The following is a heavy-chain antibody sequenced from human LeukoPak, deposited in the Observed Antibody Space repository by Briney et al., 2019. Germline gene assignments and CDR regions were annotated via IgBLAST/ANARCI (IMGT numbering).Heavy chain of an antibody. J-gene: IGHJ4*02. D-gene: IGHD1-1*01. Sequence: GGSLRLSCAASGFTFSSYSMNWVRQAPGKGLEWVSSISSSGSYINYADSVKGRFTISRDNSKNTLYLQMNSLRAEDTAVYYCARLFRDVTTFDYWGQGTLVTVSS. CDR2: ISSSGSYI. CDR1: GFTFSSYS. V-gene: IGHV3-21*01. CDR3: ARLFRDVTTFDY.